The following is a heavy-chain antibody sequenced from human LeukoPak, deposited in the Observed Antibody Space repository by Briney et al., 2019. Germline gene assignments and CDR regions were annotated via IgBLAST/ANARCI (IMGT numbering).Heavy chain of an antibody. J-gene: IGHJ4*02. V-gene: IGHV3-21*01. CDR2: ISSSSSYI. CDR3: ARVGAFGVVIPSSFDY. CDR1: RFTFSSYS. Sequence: GGSLRLSCAASRFTFSSYSMNWVRQAPRKGLEWVSSISSSSSYIYYADSVKGRFTISRDNAKNSLYLQMNSLRAEDAAVYYCARVGAFGVVIPSSFDYWGQGTLVTVSS. D-gene: IGHD3-3*01.